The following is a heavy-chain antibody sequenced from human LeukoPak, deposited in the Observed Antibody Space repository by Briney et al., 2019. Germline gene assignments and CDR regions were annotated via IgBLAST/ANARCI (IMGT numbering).Heavy chain of an antibody. V-gene: IGHV3-30*02. CDR3: AKDSQGGATKVSLSTETDI. J-gene: IGHJ3*02. D-gene: IGHD1-26*01. CDR1: GFTFSSYG. Sequence: PGGSLRLSCAASGFTFSSYGMHWVRQAPGKGLEWVAFIRYDGSNKYYADSVEGRFTISRDNSKNTLYLQMNSLRAEDTAVYYCAKDSQGGATKVSLSTETDIWGQGTMVTVSS. CDR2: IRYDGSNK.